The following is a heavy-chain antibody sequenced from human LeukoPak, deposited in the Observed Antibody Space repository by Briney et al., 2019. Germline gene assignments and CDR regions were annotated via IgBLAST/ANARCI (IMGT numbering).Heavy chain of an antibody. V-gene: IGHV3-30*18. J-gene: IGHJ4*02. Sequence: PGGSLRLSCAASGFTFSSYGMHWVRQAPGKGLEWVAVISYDGSNKYYADSVKGRFTISRDNSKNTLYLQMNSLRAEDTAVYYCAKDGRSSGSFDYWGQATLVTVSS. D-gene: IGHD3-22*01. CDR2: ISYDGSNK. CDR1: GFTFSSYG. CDR3: AKDGRSSGSFDY.